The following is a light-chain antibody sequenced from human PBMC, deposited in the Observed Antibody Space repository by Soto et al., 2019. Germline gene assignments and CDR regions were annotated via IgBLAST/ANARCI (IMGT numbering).Light chain of an antibody. CDR3: QQRSNWPVT. CDR2: DAS. J-gene: IGKJ1*01. V-gene: IGKV3-11*01. CDR1: QSVRTY. Sequence: ESVLTPSLATPSLSPGERATLSCRASQSVRTYLAWYQQKPGQAPRLLIYDASTRATGISARFSGSGSGTDFTLTISSLEPEDFAVYYCQQRSNWPVTFGQGTKVDIK.